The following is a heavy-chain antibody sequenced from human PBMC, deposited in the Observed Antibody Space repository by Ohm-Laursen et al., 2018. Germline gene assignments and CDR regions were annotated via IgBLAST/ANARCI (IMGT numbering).Heavy chain of an antibody. D-gene: IGHD3-9*01. V-gene: IGHV4-4*07. CDR2: MYATGSS. J-gene: IGHJ4*02. CDR3: AVSEVRYSFTYLADF. CDR1: GDSINNYY. Sequence: SDTLSLTCTVSGDSINNYYWSWIRQPAGKGLERIGRMYATGSSNYNPSLNSRVTMSVDTSRNQFSLKLTSVTAADTAVYYCAVSEVRYSFTYLADFWGQGTLVTVPS.